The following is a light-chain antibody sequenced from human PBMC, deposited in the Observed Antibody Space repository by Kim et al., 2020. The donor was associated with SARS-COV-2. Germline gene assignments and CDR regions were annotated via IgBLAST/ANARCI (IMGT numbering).Light chain of an antibody. CDR1: SLRTYY. CDR2: GKN. J-gene: IGLJ1*01. V-gene: IGLV3-19*01. CDR3: NSRDSGSNHLV. Sequence: SSELTQDPAVSVALGQTVRITCQGDSLRTYYASWYQQKPGQAPVLVIYGKNNRPSGIPERFSGSNSGDTASLTITGDQAEDEADYYCNSRDSGSNHLVF.